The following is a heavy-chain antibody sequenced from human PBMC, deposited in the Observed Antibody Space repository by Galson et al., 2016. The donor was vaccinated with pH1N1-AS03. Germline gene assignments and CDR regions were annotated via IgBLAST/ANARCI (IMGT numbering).Heavy chain of an antibody. CDR2: IFWDDDK. CDR3: AHMGPHYSGSVNYFPLDS. J-gene: IGHJ4*02. CDR1: GFSLTTTGMG. V-gene: IGHV2-5*02. Sequence: PALVKPTQTLTLTCTFSGFSLTTTGMGVAWIRQPSGKALEWLALIFWDDDKRYSPSLKTRLTITKDTSKNQVVLTVTDVVPLDTATYYCAHMGPHYSGSVNYFPLDSWGQGTLVTVSS. D-gene: IGHD3-10*01.